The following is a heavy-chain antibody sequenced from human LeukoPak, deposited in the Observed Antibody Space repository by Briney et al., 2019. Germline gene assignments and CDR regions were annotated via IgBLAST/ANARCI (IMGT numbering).Heavy chain of an antibody. CDR3: ARRTGYYDGFDY. CDR2: IYYTGST. D-gene: IGHD3/OR15-3a*01. V-gene: IGHV4-59*01. J-gene: IGHJ4*02. Sequence: SETLSLTCTVSDGSISSYYWSWIRQPPGKGLEWIGYIYYTGSTNYNPSLKSRVTISVDTPKNQFSLKLSSVTAADTAVYYCARRTGYYDGFDYWGQGTRVTVSS. CDR1: DGSISSYY.